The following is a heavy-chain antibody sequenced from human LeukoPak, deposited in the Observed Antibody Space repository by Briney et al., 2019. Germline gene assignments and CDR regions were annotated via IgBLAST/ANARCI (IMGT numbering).Heavy chain of an antibody. V-gene: IGHV4-39*01. CDR2: VYYSGST. CDR1: GGSISSSTYY. J-gene: IGHJ4*02. Sequence: SETLSLTCTVSGGSISSSTYYWGWIRQPPGKGLEWIGNVYYSGSTYYNPSLKSRVTISVDTSKNQFSLKLSSVTAADTAVYYCARRRISSFSDYWGQGTLVTVSS. D-gene: IGHD6-13*01. CDR3: ARRRISSFSDY.